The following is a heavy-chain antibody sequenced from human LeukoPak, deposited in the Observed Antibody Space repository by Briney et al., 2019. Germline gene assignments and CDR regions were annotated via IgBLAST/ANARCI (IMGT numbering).Heavy chain of an antibody. V-gene: IGHV3-30*02. J-gene: IGHJ4*02. Sequence: GGSLRLSCGASGFTFSSYGMHWVSQAPGKGLEWVAFIRSDGSTKSYADSVKGRFAISRDNSKNTLYLQMNSLRAEDTAVYYCARRVGDLLLWDWGQGTLVTVSS. CDR2: IRSDGSTK. D-gene: IGHD3-16*02. CDR1: GFTFSSYG. CDR3: ARRVGDLLLWD.